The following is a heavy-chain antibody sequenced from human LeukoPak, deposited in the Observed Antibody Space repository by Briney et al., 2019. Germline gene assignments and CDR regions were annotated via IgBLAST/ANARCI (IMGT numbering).Heavy chain of an antibody. D-gene: IGHD3-16*01. J-gene: IGHJ4*02. CDR1: GGSISSSY. CDR3: ARYVSGHYFDY. Sequence: ASETLSLTCTVSGGSISSSYWSWIRHPAGKGLEWIGRIYSSGSTSYNPSLRSRVSMSVDTSKNQFSLNLGSVTAADTAVYYCARYVSGHYFDYWSQGTLVTVSS. V-gene: IGHV4-4*07. CDR2: IYSSGST.